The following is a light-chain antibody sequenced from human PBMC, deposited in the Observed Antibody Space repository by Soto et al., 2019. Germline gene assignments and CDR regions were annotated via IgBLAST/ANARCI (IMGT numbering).Light chain of an antibody. CDR3: QQYNSFSKT. J-gene: IGKJ1*01. CDR2: AAS. V-gene: IGKV1-5*01. CDR1: QSIGYW. Sequence: DIQMTQSPSTLSASIGDTVTITCRASQSIGYWLAWYQQKPGKAPNLLIYAASTLETGVPSRFSGSGFGTEFTLTIASLQPDDSATYYCQQYNSFSKTFGRGTKVDIK.